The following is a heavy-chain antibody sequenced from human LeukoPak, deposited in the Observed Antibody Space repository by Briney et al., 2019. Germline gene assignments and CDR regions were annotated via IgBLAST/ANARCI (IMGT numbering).Heavy chain of an antibody. J-gene: IGHJ4*02. CDR2: IYYSGST. Sequence: PSETLSLTCTVSGGSISSYYRSWIRQPPGKGLEWIGYIYYSGSTNYNPSLKSRVTISVDTSKNQFSLKLSSVTAADTAVYYCARVDFDWLFDYWGQGTLVTVSS. V-gene: IGHV4-59*01. CDR1: GGSISSYY. CDR3: ARVDFDWLFDY. D-gene: IGHD3-9*01.